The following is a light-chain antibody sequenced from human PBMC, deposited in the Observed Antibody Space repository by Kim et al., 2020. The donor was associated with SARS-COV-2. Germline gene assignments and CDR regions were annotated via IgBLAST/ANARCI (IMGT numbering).Light chain of an antibody. J-gene: IGLJ1*01. CDR2: LNN. Sequence: QSVLTQPPSVSGAPGQRVTISCTGSSSNIGADYGVHWYQQLPGTAPQLLIYLNNNRPSGVPDRFSGSKSGTSASLAITGLQAEDEADYYCQSYDSSLSGYVFGTGTKVTVL. CDR1: SSNIGADYG. V-gene: IGLV1-40*01. CDR3: QSYDSSLSGYV.